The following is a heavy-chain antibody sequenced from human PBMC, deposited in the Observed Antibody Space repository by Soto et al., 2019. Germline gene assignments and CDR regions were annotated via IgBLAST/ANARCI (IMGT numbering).Heavy chain of an antibody. D-gene: IGHD3-10*01. CDR1: GGSSNNNA. V-gene: IGHV1-69*01. J-gene: IGHJ4*02. Sequence: QVQLVQSGAEVRMPGSSVKVSCRASGGSSNNNANSWVRQAPGQGLEWMGGILPKFGTANYAQKFRGRLTITADESTRTIYMELRSLRSEDTALYYCATLQASGTYYDDDYWGLGTQVTVSS. CDR3: ATLQASGTYYDDDY. CDR2: ILPKFGTA.